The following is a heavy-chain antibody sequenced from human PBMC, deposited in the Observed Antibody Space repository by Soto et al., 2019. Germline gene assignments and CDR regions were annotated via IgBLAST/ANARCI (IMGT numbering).Heavy chain of an antibody. CDR2: ISGSSRYT. CDR1: GFTFSDFY. CDR3: ARVSAYGDYVFDF. D-gene: IGHD4-17*01. V-gene: IGHV3-11*06. J-gene: IGHJ4*02. Sequence: GGSLRLSCAASGFTFSDFYMSWIRQAPGKGLQWLSYISGSSRYTNYADSVKGRLTISRDNANNSLYLQMNSLRAEDTAVYYCARVSAYGDYVFDFWGQGTLVTVSS.